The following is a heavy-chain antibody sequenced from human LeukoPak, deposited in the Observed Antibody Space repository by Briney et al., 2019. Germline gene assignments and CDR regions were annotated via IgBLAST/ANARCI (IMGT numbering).Heavy chain of an antibody. J-gene: IGHJ3*02. CDR1: GYSFTTYW. CDR3: ARRLPALEAFDI. Sequence: GESLKISCKGSGYSFTTYWIAWVRQMPGKGLEWMGIIYPGDSDARYSPSFQGQVTISADKSISTAYLQWGDLKASDTAMYYCARRLPALEAFDIWGQGTMVTVSS. CDR2: IYPGDSDA. V-gene: IGHV5-51*01. D-gene: IGHD2-2*01.